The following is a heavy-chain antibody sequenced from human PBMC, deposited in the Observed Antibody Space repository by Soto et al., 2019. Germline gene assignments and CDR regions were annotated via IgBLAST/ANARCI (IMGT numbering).Heavy chain of an antibody. CDR1: GFTFSSYA. V-gene: IGHV3-23*01. D-gene: IGHD5-12*01. CDR2: ISGSGGST. J-gene: IGHJ4*02. CDR3: AKSNDVRIYIMSWWLRPFDY. Sequence: PGGSLRLSCAASGFTFSSYAMSWVRQAPGKGLEWVSAISGSGGSTYYADSVKGRFTISRDNSKDTLYLQMNSLRAEDTAVYYCAKSNDVRIYIMSWWLRPFDYWGQGTLVTVSS.